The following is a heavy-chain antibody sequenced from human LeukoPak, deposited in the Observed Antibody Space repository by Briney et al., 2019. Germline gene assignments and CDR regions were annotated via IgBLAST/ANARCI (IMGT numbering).Heavy chain of an antibody. D-gene: IGHD5-12*01. V-gene: IGHV3-48*01. CDR3: ARDHRYAFDN. CDR1: GFNFIVYS. J-gene: IGHJ4*01. CDR2: IGISSGNT. Sequence: GGSLRLSCAASGFNFIVYSMSWVRQAPGKGLEWISYIGISSGNTKYADSVKGRFTISRDKARNPLYLQMNSLRVEDTAMCYCARDHRYAFDNWAHGTLVTVSS.